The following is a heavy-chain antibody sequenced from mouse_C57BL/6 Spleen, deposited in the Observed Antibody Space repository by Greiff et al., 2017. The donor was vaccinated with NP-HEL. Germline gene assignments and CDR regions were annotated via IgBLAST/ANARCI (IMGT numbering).Heavy chain of an antibody. CDR1: GYTFTSYW. CDR2: IHPNSGST. CDR3: AAYYYGSSYDAMDY. J-gene: IGHJ4*01. V-gene: IGHV1-64*01. Sequence: QQSGAELVKPGASVKLSCKASGYTFTSYWMHWVKQRPGQGLEWIGMIHPNSGSTNYNEKFKSKATLTVDKSSSTAYMQLSSLTSEDSAVCYCAAYYYGSSYDAMDYWGQGTSVTVSS. D-gene: IGHD1-1*01.